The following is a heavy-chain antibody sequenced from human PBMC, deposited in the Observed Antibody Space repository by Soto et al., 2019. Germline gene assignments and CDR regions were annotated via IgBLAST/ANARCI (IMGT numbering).Heavy chain of an antibody. J-gene: IGHJ4*02. CDR3: ARGPLGDGYNLEY. V-gene: IGHV1-3*01. CDR1: GYTFTSYA. Sequence: ASVKVSCKASGYTFTSYAMHWVRQAPGQRLEWMGWINAGNGNTKYSQKFQGRVTITRDTSASTAYMELSSLRSEDTAVYYCARGPLGDGYNLEYWGQGTLVTVSS. D-gene: IGHD5-12*01. CDR2: INAGNGNT.